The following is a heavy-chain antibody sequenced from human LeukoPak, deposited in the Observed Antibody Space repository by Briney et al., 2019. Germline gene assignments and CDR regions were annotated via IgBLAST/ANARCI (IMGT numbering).Heavy chain of an antibody. CDR1: GFTFSSYG. J-gene: IGHJ6*03. V-gene: IGHV3-33*06. CDR3: AKEGGHYDFWSGYYPVYYYYMDV. Sequence: TGGSLRLSCAASGFTFSSYGMHWVRQAPGKGLEWVAVIWYDGSNKYYADSVKGRFTISRDNSKNTLYLQMNSLRAEDTAVYYCAKEGGHYDFWSGYYPVYYYYMDVWGKGTTVTVSS. D-gene: IGHD3-3*01. CDR2: IWYDGSNK.